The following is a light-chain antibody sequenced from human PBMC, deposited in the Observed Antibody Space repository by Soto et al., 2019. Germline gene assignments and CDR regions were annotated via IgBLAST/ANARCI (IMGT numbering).Light chain of an antibody. CDR3: QQFDTRPTMT. CDR2: AAS. CDR1: QDIDNY. Sequence: IHLTQYPSSLSASVGEGVTITCRASQDIDNYLNWYQHRPGEAPKLLIYAASYLETGVSTRFSGSGSGTGFSFTITSLQPEDSGTYYCQQFDTRPTMTFGQWTRLEIK. V-gene: IGKV1-33*01. J-gene: IGKJ5*01.